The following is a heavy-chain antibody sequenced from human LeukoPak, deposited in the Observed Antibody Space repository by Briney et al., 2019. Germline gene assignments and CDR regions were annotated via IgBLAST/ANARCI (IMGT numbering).Heavy chain of an antibody. V-gene: IGHV3-21*01. Sequence: PGGSLRLSCAASGFTFSDYSMNWVRQAPGKGLEWVSSISSSSGYIYYADSVKGRFTISRDNPKNSLYLQMNSLRAEDAALYFCARDPYSGSYGPYYYYYMDVWGKGTTVTISS. D-gene: IGHD1-26*01. CDR3: ARDPYSGSYGPYYYYYMDV. CDR2: ISSSSGYI. J-gene: IGHJ6*03. CDR1: GFTFSDYS.